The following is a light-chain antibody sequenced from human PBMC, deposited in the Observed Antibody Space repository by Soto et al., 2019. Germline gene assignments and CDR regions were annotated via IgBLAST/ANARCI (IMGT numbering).Light chain of an antibody. CDR2: EVS. J-gene: IGLJ1*01. CDR1: SSDVGGYDY. Sequence: SVLTQPPSASGSPGQTVSISCIGTSSDVGGYDYVSWYQQHPGKVPKVIIYEVSKRPSGVPDRFSGSKSGNTASLTVSGLQAEDEADYYCASYAGSNTFCVFGTGTKVTVL. V-gene: IGLV2-8*01. CDR3: ASYAGSNTFCV.